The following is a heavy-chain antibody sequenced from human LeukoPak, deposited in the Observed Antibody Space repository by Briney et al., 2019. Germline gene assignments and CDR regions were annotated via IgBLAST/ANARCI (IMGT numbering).Heavy chain of an antibody. CDR3: ARGPPPDLDY. Sequence: SEILSLTCTVSGDSISSYYWSWIRQPAGKGLEWIGRIHPSGSTNYNPSLKSRVTLSVDTSKNEFSLKLSSVTAADTAVYYCARGPPPDLDYWGRGTLVTVSS. V-gene: IGHV4-4*07. CDR2: IHPSGST. J-gene: IGHJ4*02. CDR1: GDSISSYY.